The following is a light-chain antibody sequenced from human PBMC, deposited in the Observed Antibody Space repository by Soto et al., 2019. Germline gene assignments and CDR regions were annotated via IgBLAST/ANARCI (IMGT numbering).Light chain of an antibody. J-gene: IGKJ1*01. V-gene: IGKV1-5*03. CDR3: QQYSIWRT. Sequence: DIQMTQSPSTLSASVGARVPITCRASQSISSWLAWYQQKPGKAPKLLIYKASSLESGVPSRFSGSGSGTEFTLTISSLQSEDFAVYYCQQYSIWRTFGQGTKVDIK. CDR1: QSISSW. CDR2: KAS.